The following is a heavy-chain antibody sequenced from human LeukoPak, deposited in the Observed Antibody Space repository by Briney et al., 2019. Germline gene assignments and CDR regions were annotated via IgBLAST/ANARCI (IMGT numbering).Heavy chain of an antibody. CDR1: GFTFSSCA. D-gene: IGHD2-8*01. Sequence: GGSLRLSCAASGFTFSSCAMSWVRQAPGKGLEWVSGISGSGGNTYYADSVKGRFTISRDNSKNTLYLQINSLRAEDTAVYYCARDNGNKYYFDYWGQATVLTVSS. V-gene: IGHV3-23*01. J-gene: IGHJ4*02. CDR2: ISGSGGNT. CDR3: ARDNGNKYYFDY.